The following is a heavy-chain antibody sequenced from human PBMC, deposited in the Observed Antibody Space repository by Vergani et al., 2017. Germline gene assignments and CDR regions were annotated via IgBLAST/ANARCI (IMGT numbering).Heavy chain of an antibody. D-gene: IGHD5-12*01. Sequence: EVQLLESGGDLVQPGGSLRLSCAASGFTCNHYAMNWVRQAPGTGLEWVLGISGSGGSTYYAGSVKGRFTISSDSSKNTLYLQMNSLSAGDTAVYYCAKANPRNSGYNYLYYYHAMDVWGQEATVTVSS. CDR3: AKANPRNSGYNYLYYYHAMDV. CDR2: ISGSGGST. J-gene: IGHJ6*02. V-gene: IGHV3-23*01. CDR1: GFTCNHYA.